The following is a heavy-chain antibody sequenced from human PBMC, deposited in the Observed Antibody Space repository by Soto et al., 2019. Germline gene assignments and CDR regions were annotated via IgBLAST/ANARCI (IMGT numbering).Heavy chain of an antibody. J-gene: IGHJ4*02. CDR3: ADGGRYPYY. Sequence: EVQLLESGGDLVQPGGSLRHSCAASGFSFSSYAMGWVRQAPGKGLDWVSSISAGGDGTYYADSVKGRFTISRDNSKNTVYLQMTSLRADDTAVYYCADGGRYPYYWGPGTLVTVSS. V-gene: IGHV3-23*01. CDR1: GFSFSSYA. CDR2: ISAGGDGT. D-gene: IGHD1-26*01.